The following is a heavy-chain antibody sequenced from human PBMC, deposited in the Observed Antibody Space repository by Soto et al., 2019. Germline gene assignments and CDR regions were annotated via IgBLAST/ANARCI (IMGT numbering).Heavy chain of an antibody. CDR2: IYYSGST. CDR1: GDSISSYY. Sequence: PSETLSLTCTVSGDSISSYYWSWIRQPPGMGLEWIGYIYYSGSTNYNPSLKSRVTISVDRSKDQFSLKLGSVTAADTAVYYCARDSGSCNDYWGQGTLVTVSS. D-gene: IGHD1-26*01. CDR3: ARDSGSCNDY. V-gene: IGHV4-59*01. J-gene: IGHJ4*02.